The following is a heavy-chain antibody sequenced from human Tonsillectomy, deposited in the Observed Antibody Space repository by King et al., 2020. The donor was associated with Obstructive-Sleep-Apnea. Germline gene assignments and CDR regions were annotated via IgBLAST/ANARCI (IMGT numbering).Heavy chain of an antibody. CDR3: ARDLAMIPKWYFDL. D-gene: IGHD5-12*01. CDR2: IWYDGSNK. V-gene: IGHV3-33*01. CDR1: GFTFSSYG. Sequence: VQLVESGGGVVQPGRSLRLSCAASGFTFSSYGMHWVRQAPGKGLELVAVIWYDGSNKYYAYSVKGRFTISRDNSKNTLYLQMNSLRAEDTAVYYCARDLAMIPKWYFDLWGRGTLVTVSS. J-gene: IGHJ2*01.